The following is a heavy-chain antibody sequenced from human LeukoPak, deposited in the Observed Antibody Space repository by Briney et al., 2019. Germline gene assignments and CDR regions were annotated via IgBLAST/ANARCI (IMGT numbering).Heavy chain of an antibody. CDR3: ARATGFTSGWRWFDP. D-gene: IGHD6-19*01. CDR1: GGSISTSTSY. Sequence: SETLSLTRTVSGGSISTSTSYWGWIRQPPGKGLEWIGSIYHGGSTYYNPSLKSRVTMSVDTSKNQVSLKMSFVTAADTAFYYCARATGFTSGWRWFDPWGQGTLVTVSS. V-gene: IGHV4-39*07. J-gene: IGHJ5*02. CDR2: IYHGGST.